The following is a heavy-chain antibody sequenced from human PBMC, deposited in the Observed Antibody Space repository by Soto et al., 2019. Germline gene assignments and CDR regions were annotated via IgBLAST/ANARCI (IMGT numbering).Heavy chain of an antibody. CDR3: ARVPMVRGGDYGMDV. CDR2: IIPFFGTA. Sequence: QVQLVQSGAEVKKPGSSVKVSCRASGGTFSSYAITWVRQAPGQGLEWMGRIIPFFGTAKYAQKFQGRVTITADKSTGTAYMELSSLRSDDTAVNYCARVPMVRGGDYGMDVWGQGTTVTVSS. D-gene: IGHD3-10*01. V-gene: IGHV1-69*06. CDR1: GGTFSSYA. J-gene: IGHJ6*02.